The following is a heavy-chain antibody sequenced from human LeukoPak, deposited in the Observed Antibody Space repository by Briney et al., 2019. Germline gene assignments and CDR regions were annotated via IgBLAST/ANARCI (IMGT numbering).Heavy chain of an antibody. CDR3: ALKAGYSSGWYGNY. CDR1: GYTFTGYY. CDR2: INPNSGGT. J-gene: IGHJ4*02. Sequence: ASVKVSCKASGYTFTGYYMHWVRQAPGQGLEWMGWINPNSGGTNYAQKFEGRVTMTRDTSISTAYMELSSLRSEDTAVYYCALKAGYSSGWYGNYWGQGTLVTVSS. D-gene: IGHD6-19*01. V-gene: IGHV1-2*02.